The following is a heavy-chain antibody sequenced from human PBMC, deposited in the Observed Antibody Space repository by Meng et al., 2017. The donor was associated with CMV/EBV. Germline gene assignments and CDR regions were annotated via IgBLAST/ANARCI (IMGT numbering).Heavy chain of an antibody. CDR1: GGSISSSSYY. V-gene: IGHV4-39*07. CDR2: IYYSGST. Sequence: RPRQESATGLVKPSATLSLTCTVSGGSISSSSYYWGWIRQPPGKGLEWIGSIYYSGSTYYNPSLKSRVTISVDTSKNQFSLKLSSVTAADTAVYYCASFQTTVTTSNAFDIWGQGTMVTVSS. J-gene: IGHJ3*02. D-gene: IGHD4-17*01. CDR3: ASFQTTVTTSNAFDI.